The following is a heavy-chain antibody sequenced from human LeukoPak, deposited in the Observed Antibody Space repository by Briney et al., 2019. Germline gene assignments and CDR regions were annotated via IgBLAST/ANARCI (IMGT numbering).Heavy chain of an antibody. D-gene: IGHD3-10*01. J-gene: IGHJ4*02. CDR2: ISGSGGST. V-gene: IGHV3-23*01. Sequence: HSGGSLRLSCAASGFTFSSYAMSWVRQAPGKGLEWVSAISGSGGSTYYADSVKGRFTISRDNSKNTLYLQMNSLRAEDTAVYYCAKGGGQGENYYGSGSYLYYFDYWGQGTLVTVSS. CDR1: GFTFSSYA. CDR3: AKGGGQGENYYGSGSYLYYFDY.